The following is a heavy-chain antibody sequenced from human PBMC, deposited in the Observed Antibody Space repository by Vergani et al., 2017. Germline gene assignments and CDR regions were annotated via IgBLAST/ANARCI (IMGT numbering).Heavy chain of an antibody. Sequence: QVQLQESGPGLLKPSQTLSLTCTVSGASVSRGTYYWTWIRQPAGKKLEWIVRMYTSGHTIYNPSLESRVTMSVDTSKNQFSLKLKSVTAADTAVYYCARQFWGGGGYRFDHWGQGTLVTVSS. CDR2: MYTSGHT. J-gene: IGHJ4*02. CDR3: ARQFWGGGGYRFDH. V-gene: IGHV4-61*02. D-gene: IGHD5-18*01. CDR1: GASVSRGTYY.